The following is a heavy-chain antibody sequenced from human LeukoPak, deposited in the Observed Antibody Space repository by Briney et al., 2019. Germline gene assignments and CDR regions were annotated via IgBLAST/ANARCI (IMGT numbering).Heavy chain of an antibody. CDR3: ARNYGSEAACDY. CDR1: GYTFTSYY. CDR2: INPSGGST. V-gene: IGHV1-46*01. Sequence: ASVKVSCKASGYTFTSYYMHWVRQAPGQGLEWMGIINPSGGSTSYAQKFQGRVTMTRDMSTSTVYMELSSLRSEDTAVYYCARNYGSEAACDYWGQGTLVTVSS. D-gene: IGHD4-17*01. J-gene: IGHJ4*02.